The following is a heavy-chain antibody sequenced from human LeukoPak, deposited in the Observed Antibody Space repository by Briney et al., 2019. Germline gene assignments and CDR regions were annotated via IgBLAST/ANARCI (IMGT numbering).Heavy chain of an antibody. Sequence: GGSLRLSCAASGFTFSIYAMHWVRQPPGKGLEWVAVISDDGSNKFYTDSVKGRFTVFRDNSKNTLYLQMSSLRAEDTAVYYCARNYDSSGNYFDSWGQGTLVTVSS. D-gene: IGHD3-22*01. V-gene: IGHV3-30-3*01. CDR3: ARNYDSSGNYFDS. CDR2: ISDDGSNK. J-gene: IGHJ4*02. CDR1: GFTFSIYA.